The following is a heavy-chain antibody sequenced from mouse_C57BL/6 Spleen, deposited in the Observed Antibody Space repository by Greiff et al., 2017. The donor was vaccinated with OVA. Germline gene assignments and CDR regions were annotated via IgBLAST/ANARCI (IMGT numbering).Heavy chain of an antibody. CDR2: IHPNSGST. CDR3: ARQHYGYDPFAY. J-gene: IGHJ3*01. V-gene: IGHV1-64*01. CDR1: GYTFTSYW. Sequence: QVQLQQPGAELVKPGASVKLSCKASGYTFTSYWMHWVKQRPGQGLEWIGMIHPNSGSTNYNEKFKSKATLTVDKASSTAYMQLSSLTSEDSAVYYCARQHYGYDPFAYWGQGTLVTVSA. D-gene: IGHD2-2*01.